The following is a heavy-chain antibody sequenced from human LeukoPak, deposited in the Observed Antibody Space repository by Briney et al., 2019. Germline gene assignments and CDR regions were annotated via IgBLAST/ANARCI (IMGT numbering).Heavy chain of an antibody. J-gene: IGHJ6*03. CDR3: ARGQIVAVPAAMSRYYYYMDV. V-gene: IGHV1-69*13. D-gene: IGHD2-2*01. CDR2: IIPIFGTA. Sequence: SVKVSCKASGGTFSSYAISWVRQAPGQGLEWMGGIIPIFGTANYAQKFQGRVTITADESTSTAYMELSSLRSEDTAVYYCARGQIVAVPAAMSRYYYYMDVWGKGTTVTVSS. CDR1: GGTFSSYA.